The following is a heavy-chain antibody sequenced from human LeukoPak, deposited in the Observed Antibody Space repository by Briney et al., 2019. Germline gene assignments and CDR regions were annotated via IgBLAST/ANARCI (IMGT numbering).Heavy chain of an antibody. J-gene: IGHJ4*02. CDR2: ISSSSSYI. CDR1: GLTFSSYS. D-gene: IGHD3-10*01. V-gene: IGHV3-21*01. CDR3: ARHSRTYYNGSGRSIDY. Sequence: PGGSLRLSCAASGLTFSSYSMNWVRQAPGKGLEWVSSISSSSSYIHYADSVKGRFTISRDNAKNSLYLQMNSLRAEDASMYYCARHSRTYYNGSGRSIDYWGQGTLVIVS.